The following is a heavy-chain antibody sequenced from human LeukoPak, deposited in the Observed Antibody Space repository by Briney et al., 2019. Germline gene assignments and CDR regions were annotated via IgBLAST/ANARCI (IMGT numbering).Heavy chain of an antibody. CDR3: AKDARDLSLNWFDP. J-gene: IGHJ5*02. CDR2: ISYDGSNK. Sequence: GGSLRLSCAASGFTFSSYGMHWVRQAPGKGLEWVAVISYDGSNKYYADSVKGRFTISRDNSKNTLYLQMNSLRAEDTAVYYCAKDARDLSLNWFDPWGQGTLVTVSS. V-gene: IGHV3-30*18. CDR1: GFTFSSYG.